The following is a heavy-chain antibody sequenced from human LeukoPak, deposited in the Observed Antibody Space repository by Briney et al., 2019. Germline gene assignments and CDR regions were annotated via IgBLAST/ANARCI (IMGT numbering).Heavy chain of an antibody. CDR2: IYTSGST. CDR3: ARVVAGDSYYYYYYMDV. Sequence: SETLSPTCTVSGGSISSYYWSWIRQPAGKGLEWIGRIYTSGSTNYNPSLKSRVTMSVDTSKNQFSLKLSSVTAADTAVYYCARVVAGDSYYYYYYMDVWGKGTTVTVSS. D-gene: IGHD6-19*01. J-gene: IGHJ6*03. CDR1: GGSISSYY. V-gene: IGHV4-4*07.